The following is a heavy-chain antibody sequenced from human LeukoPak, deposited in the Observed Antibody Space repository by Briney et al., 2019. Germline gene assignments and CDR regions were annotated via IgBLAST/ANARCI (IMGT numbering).Heavy chain of an antibody. CDR2: IYTSGST. D-gene: IGHD6-19*01. J-gene: IGHJ4*02. Sequence: RPSETLSLTCTASGGSISSYYWSWIRQPAGEGLEWIGRIYTSGSTNYNPSLKSRVTMSVDSSKNQFSLKLSSVTAADTAVYYCARSRGGWYSDFDYWGQGTLVTVSS. CDR1: GGSISSYY. V-gene: IGHV4-4*07. CDR3: ARSRGGWYSDFDY.